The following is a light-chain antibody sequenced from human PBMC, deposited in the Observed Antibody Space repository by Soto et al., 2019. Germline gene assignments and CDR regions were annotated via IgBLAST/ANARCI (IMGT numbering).Light chain of an antibody. CDR1: SNDIGGYNF. CDR2: DVS. Sequence: QSALTQPASVSGSXXQSITXSXTXTSNDIGGYNFVSWYQQHPGKAPKLMIYDVSDRPSGVSNRFSGSKSGNTASLTISGLQPEDEADYYCSSYRSITTSYVFGTGTKLTVL. V-gene: IGLV2-14*03. J-gene: IGLJ1*01. CDR3: SSYRSITTSYV.